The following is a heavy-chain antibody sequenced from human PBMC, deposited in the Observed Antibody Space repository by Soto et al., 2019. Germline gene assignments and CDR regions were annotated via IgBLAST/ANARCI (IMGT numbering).Heavy chain of an antibody. CDR3: AKDRSYRTMIVDPAGY. Sequence: PGGSLRLSCGASGFTFRSYAMSWVRQAPGKGLEWVSAISGSGGSTYYADSVKGRFTISRDNSKNTLYLQMNSLRAEDTAVYYCAKDRSYRTMIVDPAGYWGQGTLVTVSS. CDR2: ISGSGGST. CDR1: GFTFRSYA. J-gene: IGHJ4*02. V-gene: IGHV3-23*01. D-gene: IGHD3-22*01.